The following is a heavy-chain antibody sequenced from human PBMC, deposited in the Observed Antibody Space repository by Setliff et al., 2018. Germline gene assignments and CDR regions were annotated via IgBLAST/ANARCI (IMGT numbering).Heavy chain of an antibody. J-gene: IGHJ3*02. Sequence: GESLKISCKGSGYSFTDYWIGWVRQMPGEGLEWMGIIHPSNSDTVYSPSFQGQVTISADRSITTAYLQCSSLKASDTAIYYCARNRVALYDAFDIWGQGTMVTVSS. V-gene: IGHV5-51*01. D-gene: IGHD5-12*01. CDR3: ARNRVALYDAFDI. CDR1: GYSFTDYW. CDR2: IHPSNSDT.